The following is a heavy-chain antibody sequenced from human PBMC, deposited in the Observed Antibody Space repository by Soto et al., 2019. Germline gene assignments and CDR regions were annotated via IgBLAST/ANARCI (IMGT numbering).Heavy chain of an antibody. D-gene: IGHD6-13*01. Sequence: QPGGSLRLSCAASGLIFSKLWMTWVRQSPGKGLEWVANIKHDGSEKYYVDSVGGRFTISRDNAENSLYLQMNSLRAEDTAVYYCARGGSSSSWYWQYWGQGTLVTVSS. CDR2: IKHDGSEK. CDR1: GLIFSKLW. J-gene: IGHJ4*02. CDR3: ARGGSSSSWYWQY. V-gene: IGHV3-7*01.